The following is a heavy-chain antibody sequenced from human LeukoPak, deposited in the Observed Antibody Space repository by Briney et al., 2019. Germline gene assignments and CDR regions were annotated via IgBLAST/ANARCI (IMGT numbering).Heavy chain of an antibody. CDR3: TRPTCSGGSCYSAYYYMDV. Sequence: GGSLRLSCAASGFTFSGSAMHWVRQASGKGLEWVGRIRSKANSYATAYAASVKGRFTNSRDDSKNTAYLQMNSLKTEDTAVYYCTRPTCSGGSCYSAYYYMDVWGKGTTVTVSS. J-gene: IGHJ6*03. D-gene: IGHD2-15*01. CDR1: GFTFSGSA. CDR2: IRSKANSYAT. V-gene: IGHV3-73*01.